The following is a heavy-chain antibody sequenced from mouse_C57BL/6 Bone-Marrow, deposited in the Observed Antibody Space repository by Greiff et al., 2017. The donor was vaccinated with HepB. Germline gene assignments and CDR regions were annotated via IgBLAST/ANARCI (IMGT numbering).Heavy chain of an antibody. CDR1: GYTFTSYD. D-gene: IGHD1-1*01. J-gene: IGHJ4*01. CDR3: AREGITTHYAMDY. Sequence: VQLQQSGPELVKPGASVKLSCKASGYTFTSYDINWVKQRPGQGLEWIGWIYPRDGSTKYNEKFKGKATLTVDTSSSTAYMELHSLTSEDSAVYFCAREGITTHYAMDYWGQGTSVTVSS. V-gene: IGHV1-85*01. CDR2: IYPRDGST.